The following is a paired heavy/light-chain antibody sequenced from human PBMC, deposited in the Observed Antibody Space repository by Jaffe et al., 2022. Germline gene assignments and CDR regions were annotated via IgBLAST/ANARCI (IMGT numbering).Heavy chain of an antibody. CDR2: IIPIFGTA. CDR3: ARGQPRHSEYGSGSYYTPYYYYYYMDV. CDR1: GGTFSSYA. Sequence: QVQLVQSGAEVKKPGSSVKVSCKASGGTFSSYAISWVRQAPGQGLEWMGGIIPIFGTANYAQKFQGRVTITTDESTSTAYMELSSLRSEDTAVYYCARGQPRHSEYGSGSYYTPYYYYYYMDVWGKGTTVTVSS. V-gene: IGHV1-69*05. J-gene: IGHJ6*03. D-gene: IGHD3-10*01.
Light chain of an antibody. J-gene: IGKJ5*01. CDR1: QSVSSY. CDR3: QQRSNSIT. V-gene: IGKV3-11*01. Sequence: EIVLTQSPATLSLSPGERATLSCRASQSVSSYLAWYQQKPGQAPRLLIYDASNRATGIPARFSGSGSGTDFTLTISSLEPEDFAVYYCQQRSNSITFGQGTRLEIK. CDR2: DAS.